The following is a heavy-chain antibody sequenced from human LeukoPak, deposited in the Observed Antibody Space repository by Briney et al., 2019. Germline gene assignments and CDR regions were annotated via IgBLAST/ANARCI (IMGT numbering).Heavy chain of an antibody. Sequence: ASVKVSCKASGYTFTGYFIHWVRQAPGQGLEWMGWINPNSGDANYAQKFRGRVTMTRDTSISTAYMELSRLRSDDTAVYYCARAQVEYCSGGRCYSGYWGQGTLVTVSS. J-gene: IGHJ4*02. CDR2: INPNSGDA. CDR3: ARAQVEYCSGGRCYSGY. CDR1: GYTFTGYF. D-gene: IGHD2-15*01. V-gene: IGHV1-2*02.